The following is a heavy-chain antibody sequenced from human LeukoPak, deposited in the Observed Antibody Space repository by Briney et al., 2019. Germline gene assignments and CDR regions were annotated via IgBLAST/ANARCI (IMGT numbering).Heavy chain of an antibody. CDR3: AKDRDGGVTTRAKGFDY. V-gene: IGHV3-23*01. CDR2: ISAGGSST. Sequence: GGSLRLSCAASGFTFSSYAMSWVRQAPGKGLEWVSGISAGGSSTYYADSVKGRFTISGDNSENTLYLQMNSLRAEDTAVYYCAKDRDGGVTTRAKGFDYWGQGTLVTVSS. J-gene: IGHJ4*02. D-gene: IGHD4-11*01. CDR1: GFTFSSYA.